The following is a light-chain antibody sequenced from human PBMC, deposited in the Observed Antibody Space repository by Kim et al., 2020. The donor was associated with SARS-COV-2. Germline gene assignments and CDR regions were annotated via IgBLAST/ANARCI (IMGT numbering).Light chain of an antibody. CDR3: QKYNGAPWS. CDR1: QGISNF. Sequence: DIQMTQSPSSLSASIGDRVTITCRASQGISNFLAWYRQEPGKVPQLLIYAASTLQSGVPSRFSGSGSGTDFTLTISSLQPEDFATYYCQKYNGAPWSFGQGTKVDIK. J-gene: IGKJ1*01. V-gene: IGKV1-27*01. CDR2: AAS.